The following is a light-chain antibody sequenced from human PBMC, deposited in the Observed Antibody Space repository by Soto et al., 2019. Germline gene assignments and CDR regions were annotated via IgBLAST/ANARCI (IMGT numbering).Light chain of an antibody. CDR2: EVS. CDR3: SSYSTSTTPFV. CDR1: SSDIGVYNY. J-gene: IGLJ1*01. V-gene: IGLV2-14*01. Sequence: QSAVTQPASVSGSPGQSITVSCTGTSSDIGVYNYVSWYQQHPGKAPKLIISEVSNRPSGVSNRFSGSKSGNTASLTISGLQAEDEADYSCSSYSTSTTPFVFGTGTKLTVL.